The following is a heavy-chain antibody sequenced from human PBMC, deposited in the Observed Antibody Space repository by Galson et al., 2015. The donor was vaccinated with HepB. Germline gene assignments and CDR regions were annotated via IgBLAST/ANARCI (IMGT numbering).Heavy chain of an antibody. CDR3: AKGRDPSWGFYYFDS. D-gene: IGHD3-16*01. Sequence: SLRLSCAASGFIFSNYAMSWVRQAPGKGLEWVSTISDTGDNTYSADSVKGRFTISRHNSKNTLYLQMSSLRAEDTAVYYCAKGRDPSWGFYYFDSWGQGTLDTVSS. CDR2: ISDTGDNT. V-gene: IGHV3-23*01. CDR1: GFIFSNYA. J-gene: IGHJ4*02.